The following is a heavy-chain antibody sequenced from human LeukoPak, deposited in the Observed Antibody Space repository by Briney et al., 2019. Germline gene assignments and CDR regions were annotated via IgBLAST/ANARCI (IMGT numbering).Heavy chain of an antibody. Sequence: GGSLRLSCAASGFTFSSYGMHWVRQAPGKGLEWVAVISYDGSNKYYADSVKGRFTISRDNSKNSLYLQMNSLRAEDTAVYYCAREYCSSTSCYRGTFDYWGQGTLVTVSS. CDR1: GFTFSSYG. J-gene: IGHJ4*02. D-gene: IGHD2-2*01. CDR3: AREYCSSTSCYRGTFDY. V-gene: IGHV3-30*03. CDR2: ISYDGSNK.